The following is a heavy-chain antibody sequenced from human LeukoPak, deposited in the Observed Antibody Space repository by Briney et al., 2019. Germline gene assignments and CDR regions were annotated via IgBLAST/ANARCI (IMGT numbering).Heavy chain of an antibody. CDR1: GFTFSDYY. D-gene: IGHD2-8*01. CDR3: ARELGYCTNGVCYTRGYYFDY. J-gene: IGHJ4*02. Sequence: PGGSLRLSCAASGFTFSDYYMSWIRQAPGKGLEWVSYISSSGSTIYYADSVKGRFTISRDNAKNSLYLQMNSLRAEDTAVYYCARELGYCTNGVCYTRGYYFDYWGQGTLVTVSS. V-gene: IGHV3-11*04. CDR2: ISSSGSTI.